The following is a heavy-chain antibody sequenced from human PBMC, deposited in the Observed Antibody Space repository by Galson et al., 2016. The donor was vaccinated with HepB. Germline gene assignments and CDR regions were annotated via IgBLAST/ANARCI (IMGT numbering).Heavy chain of an antibody. CDR1: GFTFSNFG. D-gene: IGHD1-1*01. CDR2: ISAYNGDI. Sequence: SVKVSCKASGFTFSNFGFTWVRQAPGQGLEWMGWISAYNGDINYAQRVQGRLTMTTDTSTSTAYMELRSLTSDDTAVYYCVRGSSRVRTDFWGQGTPVTVSS. CDR3: VRGSSRVRTDF. V-gene: IGHV1-18*04. J-gene: IGHJ4*02.